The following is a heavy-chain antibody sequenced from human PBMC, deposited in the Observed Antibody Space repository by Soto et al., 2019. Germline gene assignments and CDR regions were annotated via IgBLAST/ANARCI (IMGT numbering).Heavy chain of an antibody. D-gene: IGHD2-2*01. CDR3: VRIVRDLADVPARITAYKPNTYYYMDV. J-gene: IGHJ6*03. CDR1: GFPFSSYW. Sequence: EVQLVESGGGLVQPGGSLRLSCAASGFPFSSYWMNWVRQRPGKGLVWISRINNDGSGTTYADSVRGRFTITRDKAKTTVSLQTNSQSAEDTPVYYRVRIVRDLADVPARITAYKPNTYYYMDVWGKGTTVTVSS. CDR2: INNDGSGT. V-gene: IGHV3-74*01.